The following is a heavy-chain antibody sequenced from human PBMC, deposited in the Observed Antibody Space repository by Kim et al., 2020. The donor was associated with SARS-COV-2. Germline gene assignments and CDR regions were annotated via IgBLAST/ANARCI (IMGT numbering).Heavy chain of an antibody. CDR1: GYTFTSYG. CDR2: ISAYNGNT. J-gene: IGHJ6*02. D-gene: IGHD6-13*01. CDR3: ARVGTPKYSSTLGEEGMDV. V-gene: IGHV1-18*01. Sequence: ASVKVSCKASGYTFTSYGISWVRQAPGQGLEWMGWISAYNGNTNYAQKLQGRVTMTTDTSTSTAYMELRSLRSDDTAVYYCARVGTPKYSSTLGEEGMDVWGQGTTVTVSS.